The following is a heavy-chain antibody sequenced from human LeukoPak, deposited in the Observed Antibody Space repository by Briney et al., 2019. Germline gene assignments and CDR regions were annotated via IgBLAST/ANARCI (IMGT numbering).Heavy chain of an antibody. CDR3: ARPLGGPGAFDI. CDR1: GYSISSGYY. Sequence: PWETLSLTCAVSGYSISSGYYCGWIRQPPGKGLEWIGSIYHSGSTYYNPSLKSRVTISVDTSKNQFSLKLSSVTAADTAVYYCARPLGGPGAFDIWGQGTMVTVSS. D-gene: IGHD3-16*01. J-gene: IGHJ3*02. CDR2: IYHSGST. V-gene: IGHV4-38-2*01.